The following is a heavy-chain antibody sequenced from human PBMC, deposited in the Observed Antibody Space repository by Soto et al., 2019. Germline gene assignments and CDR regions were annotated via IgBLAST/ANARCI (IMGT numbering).Heavy chain of an antibody. CDR2: ISPYDGYT. V-gene: IGHV1-18*01. Sequence: QVQLVQSGAEVKKPGASVKVSCKASGYTFASYGINWVRQAPGQGLEWLGWISPYDGYTHYAQILQGRVSMTTDTSXXTAYMELRSLRSDATAMYYCARGGYYDSSGARNYYFYGMNVWGQGTTVTVSS. CDR1: GYTFASYG. CDR3: ARGGYYDSSGARNYYFYGMNV. J-gene: IGHJ6*02. D-gene: IGHD3-22*01.